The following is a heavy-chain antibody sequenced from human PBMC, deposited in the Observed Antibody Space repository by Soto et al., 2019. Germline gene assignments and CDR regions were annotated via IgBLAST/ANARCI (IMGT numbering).Heavy chain of an antibody. Sequence: GGSLRLSCAASGFTFSSYAMHWVRQAPGKGLEYVSAISSNGGSTYYANSVKGRFTISRDNSKNTLYLQMGSLRAEDMAVYYCASDSLSNYGDYEVGAFDIWGQGTMVTVSS. CDR2: ISSNGGST. CDR1: GFTFSSYA. J-gene: IGHJ3*02. D-gene: IGHD4-17*01. V-gene: IGHV3-64*01. CDR3: ASDSLSNYGDYEVGAFDI.